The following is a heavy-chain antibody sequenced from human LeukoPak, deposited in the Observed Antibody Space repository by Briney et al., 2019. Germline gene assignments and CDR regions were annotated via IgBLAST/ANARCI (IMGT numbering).Heavy chain of an antibody. CDR1: GLTFSSCA. CDR3: ARDTMYYYWLGGWGYYDFDY. J-gene: IGHJ4*02. D-gene: IGHD3-10*01. CDR2: ISYDGGNP. V-gene: IGHV3-30*01. Sequence: GGSLRLSCAASGLTFSSCAMHWVRQAPGKGLEWVAVISYDGGNPHYADSVKGRFTISRDNSKNTLYLQLNSLRAEDTAVYYFARDTMYYYWLGGWGYYDFDYWGQGTLVSVAT.